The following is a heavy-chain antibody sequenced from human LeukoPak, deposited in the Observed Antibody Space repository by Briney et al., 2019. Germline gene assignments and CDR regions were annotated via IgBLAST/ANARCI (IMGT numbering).Heavy chain of an antibody. CDR3: ARGYSYGYIRY. J-gene: IGHJ4*02. CDR2: IYDGGST. CDR1: GFTVSSNY. Sequence: GGSLRLSCAASGFTVSSNYMNWVRQAPGKGLEWVSVIYDGGSTDYADFVKGRFTISRDNSKNMLYLQMNSLRDEDTAVYYCARGYSYGYIRYWGQGTLVTVSS. V-gene: IGHV3-66*01. D-gene: IGHD5-18*01.